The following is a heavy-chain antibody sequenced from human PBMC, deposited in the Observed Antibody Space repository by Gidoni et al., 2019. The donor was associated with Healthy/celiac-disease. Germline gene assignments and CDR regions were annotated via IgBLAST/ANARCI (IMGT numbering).Heavy chain of an antibody. J-gene: IGHJ4*02. D-gene: IGHD3-22*01. Sequence: EVQLVESGGVVVQPGGSLRLSCAASGFTFDDYAMHWVRQAPGKGLEWVSLISWDGGSTYYADSVKGRFTISRDNSKNSLYLQMNSLRAEDTALYYCAKDMGAYYDSSGYQGEIGYWGQGTLVTVSS. CDR3: AKDMGAYYDSSGYQGEIGY. CDR2: ISWDGGST. V-gene: IGHV3-43D*04. CDR1: GFTFDDYA.